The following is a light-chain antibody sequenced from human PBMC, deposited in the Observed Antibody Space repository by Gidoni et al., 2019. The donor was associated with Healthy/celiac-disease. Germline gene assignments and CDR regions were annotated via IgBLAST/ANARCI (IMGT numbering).Light chain of an antibody. Sequence: PGTLCLSPADTSTLSQRPGQSDGNTYLAWYQQKPGQAPRLLIYEASSRATGVPDRFSGSGSGTDFTLTISRLEPEDFAVYYCQQYGNSPRTFGQGTKVEIK. CDR3: QQYGNSPRT. CDR2: EAS. J-gene: IGKJ1*01. CDR1: QSDGNTY. V-gene: IGKV3-20*01.